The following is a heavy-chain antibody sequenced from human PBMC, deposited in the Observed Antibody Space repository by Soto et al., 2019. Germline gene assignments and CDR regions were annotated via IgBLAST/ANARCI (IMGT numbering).Heavy chain of an antibody. Sequence: GGSLRPSCAASEFTFSAYWMSWVRQAPGKGLEWVSAISGSGGSTYYADSVKGRFTISRDNSENTLYLQMNSLRAEDTAVYYCAKDITPDHYFDYWGQGTLVTVSS. CDR2: ISGSGGST. D-gene: IGHD3-10*01. J-gene: IGHJ4*02. V-gene: IGHV3-23*01. CDR3: AKDITPDHYFDY. CDR1: EFTFSAYW.